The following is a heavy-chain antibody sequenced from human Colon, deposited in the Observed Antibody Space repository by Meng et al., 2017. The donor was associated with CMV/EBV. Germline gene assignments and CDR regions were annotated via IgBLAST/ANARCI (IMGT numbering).Heavy chain of an antibody. CDR1: VFTFSSYS. V-gene: IGHV3-21*01. J-gene: IGHJ5*02. CDR2: ISSSSYI. CDR3: ARGTGQSYNWFDP. Sequence: CAASVFTFSSYSMNWVRQAPGKGLEWVSSISSSSYIYYADSVKGRFTISRDNAKNSLYLQMNSLRAEDTAVYYCARGTGQSYNWFDPWGQGTLVTVSS. D-gene: IGHD1-14*01.